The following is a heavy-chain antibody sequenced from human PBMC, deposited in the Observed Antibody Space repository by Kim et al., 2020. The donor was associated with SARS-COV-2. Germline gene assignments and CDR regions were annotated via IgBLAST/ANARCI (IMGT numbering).Heavy chain of an antibody. Sequence: SETLSLTCSVSGESITDTSSFWGWVRQAHGAGLEWVASVSYNFYTNYNPSLKSRVAVSVDMSTNQFSLRLHSWSASDAAVYFCARHARLLSTGDLWGQGTLVAFPS. V-gene: IGHV4-39*01. CDR2: VSYNFYT. D-gene: IGHD2-8*02. J-gene: IGHJ1*01. CDR3: ARHARLLSTGDL. CDR1: GESITDTSSF.